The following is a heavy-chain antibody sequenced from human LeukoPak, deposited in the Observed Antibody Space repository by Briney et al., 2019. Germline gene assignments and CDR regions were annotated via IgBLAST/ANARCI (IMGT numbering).Heavy chain of an antibody. CDR3: AKDHAEIVVVPAAFDY. J-gene: IGHJ4*02. Sequence: GGSLRLSCAASGFTFSSYGMHWVRQAPGKGLEWVAFIRYDGSNKYYADSVKGRFTISRDNSKNTLYLQMNSLRAEDTAVYYCAKDHAEIVVVPAAFDYWGQGTLVTVSS. CDR1: GFTFSSYG. D-gene: IGHD2-2*01. CDR2: IRYDGSNK. V-gene: IGHV3-30*02.